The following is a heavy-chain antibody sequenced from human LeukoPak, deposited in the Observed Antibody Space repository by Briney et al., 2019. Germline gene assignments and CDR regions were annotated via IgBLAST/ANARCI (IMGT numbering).Heavy chain of an antibody. Sequence: GAPVKVSCKASGYTFTGNYMHWVRQAPGQGLEGMGWINPNSGGTNYAQKFQGRVTMTRDTSISTAYMELSRLRSDDTAVYYCARDGSGGYYNVVDYWGQGTLVTVSS. CDR1: GYTFTGNY. V-gene: IGHV1-2*02. J-gene: IGHJ4*02. CDR2: INPNSGGT. CDR3: ARDGSGGYYNVVDY. D-gene: IGHD3-10*01.